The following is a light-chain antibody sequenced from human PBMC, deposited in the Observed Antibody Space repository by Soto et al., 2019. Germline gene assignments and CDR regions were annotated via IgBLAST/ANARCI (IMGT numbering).Light chain of an antibody. CDR2: DAS. J-gene: IGKJ1*01. Sequence: DIKMTQSPSTLSASVGDRVTITCRASQSISSWLAWYQQKPGKAPKLLIYDASSLESGVPSRFSGSRSGPDFTLTISSLQPEDFATYYCQQSYSSPPTFGQGTKVDIK. CDR1: QSISSW. CDR3: QQSYSSPPT. V-gene: IGKV1-5*01.